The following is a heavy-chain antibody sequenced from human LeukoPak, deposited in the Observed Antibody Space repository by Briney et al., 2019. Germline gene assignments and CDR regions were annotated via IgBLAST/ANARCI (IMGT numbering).Heavy chain of an antibody. Sequence: GGSLRLSCVASGFIFGDYWMGWVRQAPGKGLACVANIKTDGSETYYVDSVKGRFTISRDNAKNSLFLQKNSLRAEDTAIYYCVSAIRGSPIDYWGQGTLVSVPS. V-gene: IGHV3-7*01. CDR1: GFIFGDYW. J-gene: IGHJ4*02. CDR2: IKTDGSET. CDR3: VSAIRGSPIDY. D-gene: IGHD3-10*01.